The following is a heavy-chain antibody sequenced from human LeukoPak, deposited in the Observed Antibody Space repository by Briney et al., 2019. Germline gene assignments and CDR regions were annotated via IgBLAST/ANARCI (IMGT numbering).Heavy chain of an antibody. Sequence: GASVKVSCKASGGTFSSYTISWVRQAPGQGLEWMGRIIPILGIANYAQKFQGRVTITADKSTSTAYMELSSLRSEDTAVYYCARANGVVVVPNGMDAWGQGTTVTVSS. J-gene: IGHJ6*02. CDR2: IIPILGIA. CDR3: ARANGVVVVPNGMDA. CDR1: GGTFSSYT. D-gene: IGHD2-15*01. V-gene: IGHV1-69*02.